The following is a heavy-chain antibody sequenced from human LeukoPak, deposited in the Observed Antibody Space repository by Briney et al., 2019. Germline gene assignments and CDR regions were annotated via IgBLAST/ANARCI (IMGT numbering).Heavy chain of an antibody. Sequence: GGSLRLSCAASELTFSGYWMNWVRQAPGKGLEWVAVIWYDGSKRYYADSVKGRFSVSRDDSKNTLYLQMNSLRAEDTAVYFCVRDGGSGVDYWGQGTLVTVSS. J-gene: IGHJ4*02. CDR1: ELTFSGYW. V-gene: IGHV3-33*08. CDR3: VRDGGSGVDY. CDR2: IWYDGSKR. D-gene: IGHD6-25*01.